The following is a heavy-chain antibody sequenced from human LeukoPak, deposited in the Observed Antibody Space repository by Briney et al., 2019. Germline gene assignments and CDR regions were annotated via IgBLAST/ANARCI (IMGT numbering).Heavy chain of an antibody. D-gene: IGHD2-15*01. Sequence: PGGSLRLSCAASGFTFSSYGMHWVRQAPGKGLEWVAVISYDGSNKYYADSVKGRFTISRDNSKDTLYLQMNSLRTEDTAVYYCASEYCSGSSCYPYYFDNWGQGTLVTVPS. V-gene: IGHV3-30*03. J-gene: IGHJ4*02. CDR2: ISYDGSNK. CDR3: ASEYCSGSSCYPYYFDN. CDR1: GFTFSSYG.